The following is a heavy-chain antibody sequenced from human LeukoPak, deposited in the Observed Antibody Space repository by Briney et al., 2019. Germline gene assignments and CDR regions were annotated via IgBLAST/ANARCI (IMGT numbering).Heavy chain of an antibody. J-gene: IGHJ4*02. D-gene: IGHD6-19*01. CDR3: ARGSSGWYSVAY. V-gene: IGHV1-46*01. CDR1: GYTFTSHY. CDR2: INPSGGST. Sequence: ASVKVSCKASGYTFTSHYMHWVRQAPGQGLEWMGIINPSGGSTSYAQKFQGRVTMTRDTSTSTVYMELSSLRSEDTAVHYCARGSSGWYSVAYWGQGTLVTVSS.